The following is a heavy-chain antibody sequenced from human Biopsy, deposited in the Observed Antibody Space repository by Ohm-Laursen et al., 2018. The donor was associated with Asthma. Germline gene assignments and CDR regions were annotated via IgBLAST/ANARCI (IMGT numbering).Heavy chain of an antibody. D-gene: IGHD3-22*01. J-gene: IGHJ4*02. Sequence: TQTLTLTCTFSGFSISDRGMGVSWIRQPPVKALEWLALVDWDDDSYFSTSLKTRLTISKDTSKNQVVLSMTNMDPVDTATYYCARMRTGGGHYYEFDFWGQGTLVTVSS. CDR2: VDWDDDS. V-gene: IGHV2-70*13. CDR3: ARMRTGGGHYYEFDF. CDR1: GFSISDRGMG.